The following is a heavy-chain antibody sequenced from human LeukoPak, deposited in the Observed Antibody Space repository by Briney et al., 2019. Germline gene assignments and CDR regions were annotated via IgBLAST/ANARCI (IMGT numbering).Heavy chain of an antibody. CDR3: TRGYSGRSAYAFDI. CDR1: GFSLDDYA. CDR2: IGNKASRYTT. D-gene: IGHD1-26*01. V-gene: IGHV3-72*01. J-gene: IGHJ3*02. Sequence: GGSLRLSCAASGFSLDDYAMHWVRQAPGKGLQWVGRIGNKASRYTTEYATSVKGRFTISRDDSKNSLYLQMNSLKTEDTALYSCTRGYSGRSAYAFDIWGQGTMVTVSS.